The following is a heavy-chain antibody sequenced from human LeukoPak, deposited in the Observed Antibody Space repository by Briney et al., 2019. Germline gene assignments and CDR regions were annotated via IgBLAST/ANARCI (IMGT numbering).Heavy chain of an antibody. D-gene: IGHD1-1*01. Sequence: KASETLSLTCEVYGGPLSGHYWSWVRQTPGKGLEWIGEINHSGSPNSHASLKSRVSISLDTSKNAVSLKLTSVTAADTGVYYCARGPRTGLRYSYFYMEVWGTGTTVTVSS. CDR1: GGPLSGHY. V-gene: IGHV4-34*01. CDR3: ARGPRTGLRYSYFYMEV. CDR2: INHSGSP. J-gene: IGHJ6*03.